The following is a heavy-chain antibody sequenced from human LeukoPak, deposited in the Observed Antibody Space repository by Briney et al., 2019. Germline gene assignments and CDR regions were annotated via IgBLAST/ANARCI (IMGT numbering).Heavy chain of an antibody. CDR1: GGSISISSYY. CDR2: IYYSGIT. D-gene: IGHD3-22*01. V-gene: IGHV4-39*01. Sequence: PETLSLTCTVSGGSISISSYYWAWIRQPPGKGLEWIGRIYYSGITYYNPSLKTRVTISVDTSKNQFSLKLSSVTAAETAVYYCARQGSMIVFWFDPGGQGTLVTVSS. J-gene: IGHJ5*02. CDR3: ARQGSMIVFWFDP.